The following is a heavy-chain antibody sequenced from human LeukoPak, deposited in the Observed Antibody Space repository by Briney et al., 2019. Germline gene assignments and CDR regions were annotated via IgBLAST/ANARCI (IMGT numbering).Heavy chain of an antibody. CDR1: GFTFSSYG. CDR3: ARSTGGTYYGLFDY. CDR2: IRYDGSNK. Sequence: GGSLRLSCAASGFTFSSYGMHWVRQAPGKGLEWVAFIRYDGSNKYYADSVKGRFTISRDNSKNTLYLQMNSLRAEDTAVYYCARSTGGTYYGLFDYWGQGTLVTVSS. J-gene: IGHJ4*02. V-gene: IGHV3-30*02. D-gene: IGHD1-26*01.